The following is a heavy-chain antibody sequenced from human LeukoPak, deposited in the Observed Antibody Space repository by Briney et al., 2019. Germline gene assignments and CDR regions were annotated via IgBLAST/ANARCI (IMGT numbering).Heavy chain of an antibody. D-gene: IGHD4-17*01. V-gene: IGHV3-66*02. CDR1: GFTVSSNY. Sequence: PGGSLRLSCAASGFTVSSNYMSWVRQAPGKGLGWVSVIYSGGSTYYADSVKGRFTISRDNSKNTLYLQMNSLRAEDTAVYYCARDYGDDEGWFDPWGQGTLVTVSS. CDR2: IYSGGST. J-gene: IGHJ5*02. CDR3: ARDYGDDEGWFDP.